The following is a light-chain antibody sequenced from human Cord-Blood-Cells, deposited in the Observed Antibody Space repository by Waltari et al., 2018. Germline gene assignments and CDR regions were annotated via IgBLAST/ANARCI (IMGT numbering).Light chain of an antibody. CDR1: QRVSSN. V-gene: IGKV3-15*01. Sequence: EIVMTQSPATLSVSPGERATLSCRASQRVSSNLAWYQQKPGQAPRLLIYGASTRVTGIPARFSGSGSGTEFTLTISSLQSEDFAVYYCQQYNNWPPWTFGQGTKVEIK. J-gene: IGKJ1*01. CDR2: GAS. CDR3: QQYNNWPPWT.